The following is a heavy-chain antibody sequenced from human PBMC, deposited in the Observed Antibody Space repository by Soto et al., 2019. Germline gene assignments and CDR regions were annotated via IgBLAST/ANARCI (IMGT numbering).Heavy chain of an antibody. CDR2: VYHNGNA. CDR1: VGSISIPGDS. J-gene: IGHJ6*02. D-gene: IGHD3-10*01. V-gene: IGHV4-30-2*01. CDR3: AAWPYYYYGLDV. Sequence: ALSLTCNVSVGSISIPGDSWSWLRHPPGKAPEWIGYVYHNGNADPKPTLKSRVPISLDGAKNQFSWKMTSVTAADTCLYYCAAWPYYYYGLDVWGQGTTVTVSS.